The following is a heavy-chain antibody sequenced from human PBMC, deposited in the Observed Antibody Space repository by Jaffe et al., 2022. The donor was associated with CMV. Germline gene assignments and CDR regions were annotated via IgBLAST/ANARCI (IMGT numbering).Heavy chain of an antibody. Sequence: EVQLVESGGGLVQPGRSLRLSCTASGFTFGDYAMSWVRQAPGKGLEWVGFIRSKAYGGTTEYAASVKGRFTISRDDSKSIAYLQMNSLKTEDTAVYYCTRDQSEIFGVVIILGLADYWGQGTLVTVSS. CDR3: TRDQSEIFGVVIILGLADY. J-gene: IGHJ4*02. V-gene: IGHV3-49*04. D-gene: IGHD3-3*01. CDR1: GFTFGDYA. CDR2: IRSKAYGGTT.